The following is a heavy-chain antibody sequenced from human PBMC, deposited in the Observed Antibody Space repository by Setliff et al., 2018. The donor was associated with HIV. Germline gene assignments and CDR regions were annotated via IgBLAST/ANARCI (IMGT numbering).Heavy chain of an antibody. CDR3: ARVEVPVVAVSDYYIY. J-gene: IGHJ4*01. CDR2: ITWDATFT. Sequence: PGGSLRLSCAASGFTFDDYTMHWVRQAPGKGLEWVSLITWDATFTSYIDSVKGRFTISRDNTKTSLFLQMNSLRPDDTGIYYCARVEVPVVAVSDYYIYWGHGTLVTVSS. CDR1: GFTFDDYT. V-gene: IGHV3-43*01. D-gene: IGHD3-10*01.